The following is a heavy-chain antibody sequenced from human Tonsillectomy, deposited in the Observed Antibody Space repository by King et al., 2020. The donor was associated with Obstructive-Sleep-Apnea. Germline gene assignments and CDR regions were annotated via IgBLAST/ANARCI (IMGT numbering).Heavy chain of an antibody. J-gene: IGHJ3*02. CDR2: IYYSGSA. V-gene: IGHV4-59*01. CDR3: ARDLPSSGWYTAFDI. Sequence: QLQESGPGLVKPSETLSLTCTVSGGSISSYYWSWIRQPPGKGLEWIGYIYYSGSANYNPSLKSRVTISVDTSKNQFSLKLSSVTAADTAVYYCARDLPSSGWYTAFDIWGQGTMVTVSS. CDR1: GGSISSYY. D-gene: IGHD6-13*01.